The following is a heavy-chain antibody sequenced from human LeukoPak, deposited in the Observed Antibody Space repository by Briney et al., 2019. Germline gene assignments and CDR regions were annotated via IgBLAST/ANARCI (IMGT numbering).Heavy chain of an antibody. J-gene: IGHJ4*02. CDR3: VKDRLYSSSWFDY. V-gene: IGHV3-64D*09. CDR1: GFTFSSYA. D-gene: IGHD6-13*01. Sequence: SGGSLRLSCSASGFTFSSYAMHWVRQAPGKGLEYVSAISSNGGSTYYADSVRGRFTISRDNSKNTLYLQMSSLRAEDTAVYYCVKDRLYSSSWFDYWGQGTLVTVSS. CDR2: ISSNGGST.